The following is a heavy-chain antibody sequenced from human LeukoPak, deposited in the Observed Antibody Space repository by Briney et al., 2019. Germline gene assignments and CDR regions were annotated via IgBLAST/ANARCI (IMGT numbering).Heavy chain of an antibody. CDR2: IYYSGST. CDR1: GGSISSYY. V-gene: IGHV4-59*01. J-gene: IGHJ4*02. CDR3: ARVVGRGGFGESGLQNYFDY. D-gene: IGHD3-10*01. Sequence: SETLSLTCTVSGGSISSYYWSWIRQPPGKGLEWIGYIYYSGSTNYNPSLKSRVTISVDTSKNQFSLKLSSVTAADTAVYYCARVVGRGGFGESGLQNYFDYWGQGTLVTVSS.